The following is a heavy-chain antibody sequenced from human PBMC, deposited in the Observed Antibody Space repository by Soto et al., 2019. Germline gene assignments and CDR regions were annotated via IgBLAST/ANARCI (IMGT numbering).Heavy chain of an antibody. CDR3: ARDIASYAYGEGY. Sequence: SESLSLTCTVYGGSITSYWWSWIRHPAGKGREWIGRVYSSGTTDYNPSLNSRATMSVGTSKNQFSLKLSSVTAANTAVYYCARDIASYAYGEGYWGQGIQVTVSS. J-gene: IGHJ4*02. CDR2: VYSSGTT. D-gene: IGHD3-10*01. V-gene: IGHV4-4*07. CDR1: GGSITSYW.